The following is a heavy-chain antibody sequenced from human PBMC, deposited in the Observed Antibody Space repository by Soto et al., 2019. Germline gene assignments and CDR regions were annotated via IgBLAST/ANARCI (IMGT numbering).Heavy chain of an antibody. V-gene: IGHV4-59*01. CDR3: ARVRDCSGGTCYSWWFDP. J-gene: IGHJ5*02. Sequence: SETLSLTCTVSGGSISSYYWSWIRQPPGKGQEWIGHIYYSGSTNYNPSLKSRVTISVDTSKNQLSLKLSSVTAADTAVYYCARVRDCSGGTCYSWWFDPWGQGTLVTVSS. D-gene: IGHD2-15*01. CDR1: GGSISSYY. CDR2: IYYSGST.